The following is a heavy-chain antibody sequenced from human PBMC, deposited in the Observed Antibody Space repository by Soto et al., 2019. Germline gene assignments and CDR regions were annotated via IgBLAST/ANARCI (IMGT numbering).Heavy chain of an antibody. CDR3: AVDVDTAMVGDYYYYYMDV. D-gene: IGHD5-18*01. CDR2: IYSGGST. V-gene: IGHV3-66*01. CDR1: GFTVSSNY. J-gene: IGHJ6*03. Sequence: GGSLRLSCAASGFTVSSNYMSWVRQAPGKGLEWVSVIYSGGSTYYADSVKGRFTISRDNSKNTLYLQMNSLRAEDTAEYYCAVDVDTAMVGDYYYYYMDVWGKGTTVTVSS.